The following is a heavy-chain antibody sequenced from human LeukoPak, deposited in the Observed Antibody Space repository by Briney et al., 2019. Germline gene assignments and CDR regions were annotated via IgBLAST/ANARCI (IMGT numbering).Heavy chain of an antibody. Sequence: PGRSLRLSCAASGFTFDDYAMHWVRQAPGKGLEWVSGISWNSGSIGYADSVKGRFTISRDNAKNSLYLQMNSLRAGDTALYYCAKGSYYDILTGYYEFDYWGQGTLVTVSS. CDR3: AKGSYYDILTGYYEFDY. J-gene: IGHJ4*02. D-gene: IGHD3-9*01. CDR1: GFTFDDYA. CDR2: ISWNSGSI. V-gene: IGHV3-9*01.